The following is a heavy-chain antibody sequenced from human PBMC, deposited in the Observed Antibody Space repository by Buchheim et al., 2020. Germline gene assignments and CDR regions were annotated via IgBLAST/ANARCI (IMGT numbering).Heavy chain of an antibody. J-gene: IGHJ6*02. CDR1: GFDFSDFY. V-gene: IGHV3-11*06. CDR3: ARVHWGEYDQYYGLDV. D-gene: IGHD4-17*01. CDR2: ISGGSSYS. Sequence: VRLVESGGGVVKPGGSLRLSCAVSGFDFSDFYMTWIRQAPGKGLEWVSYISGGSSYSGYADTVQGRFTISRDNAQNSLSLQMNNLRAEDTAVYYCARVHWGEYDQYYGLDVWGQGTT.